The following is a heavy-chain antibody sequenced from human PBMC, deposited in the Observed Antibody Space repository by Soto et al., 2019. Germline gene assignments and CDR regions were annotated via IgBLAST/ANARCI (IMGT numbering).Heavy chain of an antibody. CDR1: GFTFSSYA. Sequence: QVQLVESGGGVVQPGRSLRLSCAASGFTFSSYAMHWVRQAPGKGLEWVAVISYDGGNKYYADSVKGRFTISRDDSKNTLYLQINSLRAEDTAVYYCARPDYGSGSYPDYWGQGTLVTVS. CDR3: ARPDYGSGSYPDY. CDR2: ISYDGGNK. V-gene: IGHV3-30-3*01. J-gene: IGHJ4*02. D-gene: IGHD3-10*01.